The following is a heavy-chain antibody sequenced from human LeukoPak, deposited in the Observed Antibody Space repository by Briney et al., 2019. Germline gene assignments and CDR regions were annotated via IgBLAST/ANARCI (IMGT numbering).Heavy chain of an antibody. CDR2: ISSSGSTV. D-gene: IGHD5-18*01. CDR3: ARDLSGVTGYTYGRGIDY. CDR1: GFTFSSYE. J-gene: IGHJ4*02. Sequence: GGSLRLSCVASGFTFSSYEMTWVRQAPGKGLEWLSYISSSGSTVYYADSVKGRFTVSRDNAKNSLYLQMNSLRAEDTAVYYCARDLSGVTGYTYGRGIDYWGQGTLVTVSS. V-gene: IGHV3-48*03.